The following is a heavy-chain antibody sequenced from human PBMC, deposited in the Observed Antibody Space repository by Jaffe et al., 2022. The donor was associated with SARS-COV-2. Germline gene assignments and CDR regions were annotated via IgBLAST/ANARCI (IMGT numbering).Heavy chain of an antibody. Sequence: QVQLVQSGAEVKKPGSSVKVSCRTVGSTFNNYGISWVRQAPGHGLEWMGGIVPLLIAGDYAQKFQGRLAITADEGTSTAYMELKNLSPEDSAVYYCARWGDFCTSSSCFHADYFGLLVWGQGTTVTVSS. D-gene: IGHD2-2*01. CDR2: IVPLLIAG. J-gene: IGHJ6*02. CDR3: ARWGDFCTSSSCFHADYFGLLV. V-gene: IGHV1-69*01. CDR1: GSTFNNYG.